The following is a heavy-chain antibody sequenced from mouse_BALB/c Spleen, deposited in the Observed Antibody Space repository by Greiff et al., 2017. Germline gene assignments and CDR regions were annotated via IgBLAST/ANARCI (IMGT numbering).Heavy chain of an antibody. J-gene: IGHJ2*01. V-gene: IGHV1-39*01. Sequence: VQLQQTGPELVKPGASVKISCKASGYSFTDYIMLWVKQSHGKSLEWIGNINPYYGSTSYNLKFKGKATLTVDKSSSTAYMQLNSLTSEDSAVYYCASGENYWGQGTTLTVSS. CDR2: INPYYGST. CDR1: GYSFTDYI. CDR3: ASGENY.